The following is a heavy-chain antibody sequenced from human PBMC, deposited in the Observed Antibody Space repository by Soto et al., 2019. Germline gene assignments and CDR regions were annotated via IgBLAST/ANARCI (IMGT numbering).Heavy chain of an antibody. CDR3: AKADASGGNSLLFDY. CDR1: GFTFSTYW. V-gene: IGHV3-74*01. J-gene: IGHJ4*02. CDR2: IRGDMANT. D-gene: IGHD2-21*02. Sequence: GGSLRLSCAASGFTFSTYWMHWVRQAPGRGLVWLSHIRGDMANTAYADSVRGRFTISRDNAKNTLYLQMNSLRAEDTAIYYCAKADASGGNSLLFDYWGQGTLV.